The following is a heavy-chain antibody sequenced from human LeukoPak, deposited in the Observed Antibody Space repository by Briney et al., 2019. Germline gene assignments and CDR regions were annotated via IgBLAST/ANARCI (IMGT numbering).Heavy chain of an antibody. CDR2: ISGSGGST. CDR1: GFTFSSYG. D-gene: IGHD3-10*01. J-gene: IGHJ6*03. CDR3: AKGAVWFGGPYYYYYMDV. Sequence: PGGSLRLSCAAPGFTFSSYGMSWVRQAPGKGLEWVSAISGSGGSTYYADSVKGRFTISRDNSKNTLYLQMNSLRAEDTAVYYCAKGAVWFGGPYYYYYMDVWGKGTTVTISS. V-gene: IGHV3-23*01.